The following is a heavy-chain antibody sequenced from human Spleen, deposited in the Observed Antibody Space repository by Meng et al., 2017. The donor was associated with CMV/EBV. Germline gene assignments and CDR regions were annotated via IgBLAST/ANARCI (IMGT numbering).Heavy chain of an antibody. CDR1: GFTFSSYA. J-gene: IGHJ6*02. CDR3: AKDVIAARFSHGMDV. V-gene: IGHV3-64*04. D-gene: IGHD6-6*01. Sequence: GESLKISCAASGFTFSSYAMHWVRQAPGKGLEYVSAISSNGGSTYYADSVKGRFTISRDNSKNTLYLQMNSLRAEDTAVYYCAKDVIAARFSHGMDVWGQGTTVTVSS. CDR2: ISSNGGST.